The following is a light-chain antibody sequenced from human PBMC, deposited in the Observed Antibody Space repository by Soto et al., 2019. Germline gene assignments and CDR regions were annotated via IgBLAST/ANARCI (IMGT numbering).Light chain of an antibody. CDR1: SSNIGSNY. CDR3: AAWDDSLSAHYV. J-gene: IGLJ1*01. CDR2: RNN. V-gene: IGLV1-47*01. Sequence: QSLLTQPPSASGTPGQRVTISCSGSSSNIGSNYVYWYQQLPGTAPKLLIYRNNQRPSGVPDRFSGSKSGTSASLAISGLRSEDEADYYCAAWDDSLSAHYVFGTGTKV.